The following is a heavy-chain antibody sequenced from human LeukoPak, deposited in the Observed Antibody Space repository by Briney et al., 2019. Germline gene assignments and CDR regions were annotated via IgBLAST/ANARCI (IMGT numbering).Heavy chain of an antibody. CDR2: FDPEDGET. V-gene: IGHV1-24*01. D-gene: IGHD2-15*01. Sequence: ATVKVSCKVSGYTLTELSMHWVRQAPVKGLEWMGGFDPEDGETIYAQKFQGRVTMTEDTSTDTAYMELSRLRSDYTAVYYCARGSCSGGSCYSVCFEPWGQGTLVTVSS. CDR1: GYTLTELS. J-gene: IGHJ5*02. CDR3: ARGSCSGGSCYSVCFEP.